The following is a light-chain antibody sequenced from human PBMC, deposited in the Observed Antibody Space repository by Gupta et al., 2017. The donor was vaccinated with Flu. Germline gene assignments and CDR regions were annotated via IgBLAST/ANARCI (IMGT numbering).Light chain of an antibody. CDR3: QQDSSPPPFA. J-gene: IGKJ4*01. CDR2: GAS. CDR1: QGVSNNH. Sequence: EIALTQSPGILSLSPGERATLSCRASQGVSNNHLAWYQQKPGQAPRLLVYGASSRAAGIPDRFSGSGYGTDFTLTISRRETEDFAVYYCQQDSSPPPFASGGGTKVEIK. V-gene: IGKV3-20*01.